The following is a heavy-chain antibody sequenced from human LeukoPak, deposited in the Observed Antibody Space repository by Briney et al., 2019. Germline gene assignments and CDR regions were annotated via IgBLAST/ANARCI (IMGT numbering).Heavy chain of an antibody. CDR2: ISFDGGVR. J-gene: IGHJ4*01. D-gene: IGHD1-26*01. Sequence: GGSLRLSCAASGFPFNIYGLHWVRQAPGKGLEWVALISFDGGVRYYADSVKGRFTISRDNAKNSLYLQMNSLRAEDTAVYYCLYSGPRGYWGQGTLVTVSS. CDR1: GFPFNIYG. V-gene: IGHV3-33*03. CDR3: LYSGPRGY.